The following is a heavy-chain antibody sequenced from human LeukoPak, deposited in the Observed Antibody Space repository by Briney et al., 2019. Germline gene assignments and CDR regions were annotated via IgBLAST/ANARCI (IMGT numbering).Heavy chain of an antibody. D-gene: IGHD3-10*01. CDR2: IYSSGST. CDR3: ARHRWGVPFDY. V-gene: IGHV4-59*08. Sequence: SETLSLTCTVCGGSISSYYGSWIRQPPGKGLEWIGYIYSSGSTNYNPSLKSRVTISVDTSKNQFSLKLSSVTAADTAVYYCARHRWGVPFDYWGQGTLVTVSS. CDR1: GGSISSYY. J-gene: IGHJ4*02.